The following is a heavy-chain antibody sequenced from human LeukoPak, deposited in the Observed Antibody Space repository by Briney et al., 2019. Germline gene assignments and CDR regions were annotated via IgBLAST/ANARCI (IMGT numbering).Heavy chain of an antibody. CDR1: GFTFSSYS. J-gene: IGHJ4*02. CDR2: ISSSSYI. Sequence: VKPGGFLRLSCAASGFTFSSYSMNWVRQDPGKGLEWVSSISSSSYIYYADSVKGRFTISRDNAKNSLYLQMNSLRAEDTAVYYCARDWHSGYDFDYWGQGTLVTVSS. CDR3: ARDWHSGYDFDY. D-gene: IGHD5-12*01. V-gene: IGHV3-21*01.